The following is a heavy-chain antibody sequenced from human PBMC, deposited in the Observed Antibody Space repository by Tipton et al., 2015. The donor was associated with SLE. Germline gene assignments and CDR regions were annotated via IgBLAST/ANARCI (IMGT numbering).Heavy chain of an antibody. V-gene: IGHV4-31*03. CDR1: GGSINSGDFY. D-gene: IGHD6-6*01. CDR3: ARVKTGAARFFDY. Sequence: TLSLTCTVSGGSINSGDFYWSWIRRRPGKGLEWIGYIHNGGSTYYNPSLKSRVTISEDTSNNQFSLKLNSVTAADTAVYYCARVKTGAARFFDYWGQGTLVTVSS. J-gene: IGHJ4*02. CDR2: IHNGGST.